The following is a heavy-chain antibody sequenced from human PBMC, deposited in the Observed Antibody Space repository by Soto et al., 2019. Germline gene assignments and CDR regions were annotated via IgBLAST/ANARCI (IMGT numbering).Heavy chain of an antibody. CDR3: TRLVPAAPNWFDA. J-gene: IGHJ5*02. V-gene: IGHV4-61*03. D-gene: IGHD2-2*01. Sequence: QVQLQESGPGLVKPSETLSLTCTVSGASVSSGSSYWSWIRESPGKGLEWIGNTHHSGSTNYNPSLKSRVTISVDTSKNLFSLNLTSVTRADTAVYYCTRLVPAAPNWFDAWGQGTLVTVSS. CDR1: GASVSSGSSY. CDR2: THHSGST.